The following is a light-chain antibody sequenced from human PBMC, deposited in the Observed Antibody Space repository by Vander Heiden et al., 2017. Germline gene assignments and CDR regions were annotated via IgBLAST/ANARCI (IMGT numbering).Light chain of an antibody. CDR3: GTWDSSLSVVV. J-gene: IGLJ2*01. V-gene: IGLV1-51*01. Sequence: QSVLTQPPSVSAAPGQRVPISCSGSTSNIGNNYVSWYQQPPGTAPNLLIYDNNKRPSGIPDRFSGSKSGTSATLGTTGLQTGDEADYYCGTWDSSLSVVVFGGGTKLTVL. CDR2: DNN. CDR1: TSNIGNNY.